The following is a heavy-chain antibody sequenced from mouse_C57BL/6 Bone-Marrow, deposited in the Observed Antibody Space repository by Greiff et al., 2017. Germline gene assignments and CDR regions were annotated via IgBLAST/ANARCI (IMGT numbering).Heavy chain of an antibody. Sequence: EVQLVESGGGLVKPGGSLKLSCAASGFTFSSYAMSWVRQTPEKRLEWVATISDGGSYTYYPDNVKGRFTISRDNAKNNLYLQMSHLKSEDTAMYYCARRGYYGRGYFDVWGTGTTVTVSS. CDR1: GFTFSSYA. V-gene: IGHV5-4*01. D-gene: IGHD1-1*01. CDR3: ARRGYYGRGYFDV. J-gene: IGHJ1*03. CDR2: ISDGGSYT.